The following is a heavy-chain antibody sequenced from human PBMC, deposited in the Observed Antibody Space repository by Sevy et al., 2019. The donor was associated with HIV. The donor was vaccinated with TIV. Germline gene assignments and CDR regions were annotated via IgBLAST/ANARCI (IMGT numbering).Heavy chain of an antibody. CDR2: FDPEDGET. J-gene: IGHJ3*02. V-gene: IGHV1-24*01. Sequence: ASVKVSCKVSGYTLNELSMHWVRQAPGKGLEWMGGFDPEDGETNYAQKFQGRVTMTEDTSTDTAYMERRNLRSEDTAVYYCTTGRWYLGVIISNLDAFDIWGQGTMVTVSS. CDR1: GYTLNELS. CDR3: TTGRWYLGVIISNLDAFDI. D-gene: IGHD3-10*01.